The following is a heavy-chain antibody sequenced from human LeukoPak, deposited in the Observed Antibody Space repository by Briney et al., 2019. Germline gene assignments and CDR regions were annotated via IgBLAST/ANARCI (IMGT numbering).Heavy chain of an antibody. V-gene: IGHV4-4*02. CDR2: IYHSGST. D-gene: IGHD1-26*01. Sequence: GSLRLSCAASGFTFSTYWMNWARQPPGKGLEWIGEIYHSGSTNYNPSLKSRVTISVDKSKNQFSLKLSSVTAADTAVYYCARTRSIVGATNYFDYWGQGTLVTVSS. CDR3: ARTRSIVGATNYFDY. CDR1: GFTFSTYW. J-gene: IGHJ4*02.